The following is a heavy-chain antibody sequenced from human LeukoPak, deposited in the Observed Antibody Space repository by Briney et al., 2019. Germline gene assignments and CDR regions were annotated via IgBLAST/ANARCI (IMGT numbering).Heavy chain of an antibody. V-gene: IGHV4-61*02. D-gene: IGHD6-13*01. Sequence: SETLSLTCTVSGASISNGSYFWSWIRQPAGKGLEWIGRIYIRGSTNYNPSLKSRVTISVDTSKNQFSLKLSSTTAADTAVYYCARQTSRWDVEWFDPWGQGTLVTVSS. J-gene: IGHJ5*02. CDR2: IYIRGST. CDR3: ARQTSRWDVEWFDP. CDR1: GASISNGSYF.